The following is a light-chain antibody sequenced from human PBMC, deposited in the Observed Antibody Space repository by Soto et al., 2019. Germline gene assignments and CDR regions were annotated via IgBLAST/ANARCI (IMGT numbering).Light chain of an antibody. J-gene: IGLJ1*01. Sequence: QSVLTQPPSASGTPGQRVTISCSGSSSNIGSNYVYWYQQLPGTAPKLLIYSNNQRPSGVPDRFSGSKSGTSASLAISGLRSEDEADYYCSSYTDSSNDVFGTGTKVTV. CDR3: SSYTDSSNDV. V-gene: IGLV1-47*02. CDR2: SNN. CDR1: SSNIGSNY.